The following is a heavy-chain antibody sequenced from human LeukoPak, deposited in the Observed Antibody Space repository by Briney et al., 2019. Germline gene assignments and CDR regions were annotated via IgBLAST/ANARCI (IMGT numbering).Heavy chain of an antibody. D-gene: IGHD3-9*01. CDR1: GFTFSSYW. CDR2: IKQDGSEK. V-gene: IGHV3-7*01. Sequence: PGGSLRLSCAVSGFTFSSYWMSWVRQAPGQGLEWVANIKQDGSEKYYLDSVKGRFTISRDNAKSSLYLQMNSLRAEDTSVYYCARSEKPLTGWYAFDIWGQGTMVTVSS. CDR3: ARSEKPLTGWYAFDI. J-gene: IGHJ3*02.